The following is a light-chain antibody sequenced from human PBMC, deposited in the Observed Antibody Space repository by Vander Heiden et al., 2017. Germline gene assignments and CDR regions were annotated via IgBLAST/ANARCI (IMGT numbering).Light chain of an antibody. CDR3: MQALQAPRT. Sequence: DIVMTQSPLYLPVTPGEPASISCRSSQSLLHSNGYNYLDWHLQKPGQSPQLMIYLGSNRASGVPDRVSGSVSLRDITLKISGVGAEVVGVYCCMQALQAPRTFGQGTKVEIK. CDR2: LGS. V-gene: IGKV2-28*01. J-gene: IGKJ1*01. CDR1: QSLLHSNGYNY.